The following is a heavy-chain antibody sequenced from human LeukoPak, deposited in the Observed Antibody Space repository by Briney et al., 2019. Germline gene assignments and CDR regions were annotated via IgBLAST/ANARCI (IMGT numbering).Heavy chain of an antibody. Sequence: ASVKVSCKASGGTFSSYAISWVRQAPGQGLEWMGGIIPIFGTANYAQKFQGRVTITADKSTSTAYMELSSLRSEDTAVYYCAFTGTAMAKGYYYYMDVWGKGTTVTISS. V-gene: IGHV1-69*06. CDR3: AFTGTAMAKGYYYYMDV. J-gene: IGHJ6*03. CDR2: IIPIFGTA. CDR1: GGTFSSYA. D-gene: IGHD5-18*01.